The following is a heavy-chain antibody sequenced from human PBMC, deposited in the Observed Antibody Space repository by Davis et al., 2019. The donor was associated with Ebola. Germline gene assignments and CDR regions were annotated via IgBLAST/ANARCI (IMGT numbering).Heavy chain of an antibody. J-gene: IGHJ6*04. V-gene: IGHV1-46*01. CDR1: GYTFPSYY. D-gene: IGHD2-15*01. CDR3: AREEIVVVAATNYYYGMDV. CDR2: INPSGGSS. Sequence: AASVKVSCKASGYTFPSYYIHWVRQAPGQGLEWMGIINPSGGSSSYAQKFQGRVTMTRDTSTSTVYMELSSLRSEDTAVYYCAREEIVVVAATNYYYGMDVWGKGTTVTVSS.